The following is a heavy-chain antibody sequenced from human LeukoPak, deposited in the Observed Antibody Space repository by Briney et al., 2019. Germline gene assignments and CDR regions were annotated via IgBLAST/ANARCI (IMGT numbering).Heavy chain of an antibody. J-gene: IGHJ3*02. Sequence: ASVKVSCKASGYTFTSYGISWVRQAPGQGLEWMGWISAYNGNTNYAQKLQGRVTMTTDTSTSTAYMELRSLRSDDTAVYYCAKSPGRSGYVHDDLDIWGQGTVVTVSS. CDR1: GYTFTSYG. CDR3: AKSPGRSGYVHDDLDI. CDR2: ISAYNGNT. V-gene: IGHV1-18*01. D-gene: IGHD3-3*01.